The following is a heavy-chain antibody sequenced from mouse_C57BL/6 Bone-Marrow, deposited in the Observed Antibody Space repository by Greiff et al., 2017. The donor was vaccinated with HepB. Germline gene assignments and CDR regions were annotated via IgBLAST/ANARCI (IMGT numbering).Heavy chain of an antibody. Sequence: EVKLMESGGGLVKPGGSLKLSCAASGFTFSSYAMSWVRQTPEKRLEWVATISDGGSYTYYPHNVKGRFTISRDNAKTNLYLQMSNLKSEDTAMYYSARESIYYGNNGYWGQGTTLTVSS. J-gene: IGHJ2*01. CDR2: ISDGGSYT. V-gene: IGHV5-4*01. CDR3: ARESIYYGNNGY. CDR1: GFTFSSYA. D-gene: IGHD2-1*01.